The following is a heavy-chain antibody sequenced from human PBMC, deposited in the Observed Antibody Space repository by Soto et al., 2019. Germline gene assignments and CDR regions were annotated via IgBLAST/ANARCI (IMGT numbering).Heavy chain of an antibody. CDR3: ARDPIAAAGF. CDR1: GFTFSSYS. D-gene: IGHD6-13*01. V-gene: IGHV3-21*01. J-gene: IGHJ4*02. Sequence: GGSLRLSCAASGFTFSSYSMNWVRQATGKGLEWVSSISSSSSYIYYADSVKGRFTISRDNAKNSLYLQMNSLRAEDTAVYYCARDPIAAAGFWGQGTLVTVSS. CDR2: ISSSSSYI.